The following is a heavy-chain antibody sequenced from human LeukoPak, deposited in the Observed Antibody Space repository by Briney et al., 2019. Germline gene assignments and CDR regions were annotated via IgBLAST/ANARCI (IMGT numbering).Heavy chain of an antibody. CDR2: ITSRGEST. J-gene: IGHJ4*02. V-gene: IGHV3-23*01. CDR1: GFTFSIYA. D-gene: IGHD3-22*01. CDR3: ARDRPNYYGSDGHYYRRDGDY. Sequence: GGSLRLSCAASGFTFSIYAMSWVRQAPGKGLQWVSSITSRGESTWYVDSVNGRFTITRDNSENTLYLQMHSLRAEDTAVYYCARDRPNYYGSDGHYYRRDGDYWGRGTLVSVSS.